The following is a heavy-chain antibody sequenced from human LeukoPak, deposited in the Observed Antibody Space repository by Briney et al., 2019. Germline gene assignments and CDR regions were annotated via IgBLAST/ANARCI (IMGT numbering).Heavy chain of an antibody. CDR3: AREWGYSGSYYRGAFDI. D-gene: IGHD1-26*01. CDR1: GFTFSSYW. Sequence: GGSLRLSCAASGFTFSSYWMSWARQAPGKGLEWVANIKQDGSEKYYVDSVKGRFTISRDNAKNSLYLQMNSLRAEDTAVYYCAREWGYSGSYYRGAFDIWGQGTMVTVSS. V-gene: IGHV3-7*01. CDR2: IKQDGSEK. J-gene: IGHJ3*02.